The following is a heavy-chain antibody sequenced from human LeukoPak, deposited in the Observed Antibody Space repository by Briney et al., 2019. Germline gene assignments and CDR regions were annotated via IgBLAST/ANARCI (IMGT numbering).Heavy chain of an antibody. CDR3: TRDTYYYDSSGYYSKFDY. J-gene: IGHJ4*02. CDR2: IRSKAYGGTT. CDR1: GFTFGDYA. V-gene: IGHV3-49*03. D-gene: IGHD3-22*01. Sequence: GGSLRLSCTASGFTFGDYAMSWFRQAPGKGLEWVGFIRSKAYGGTTEYAASVKGRFTISRDDSKSIAYLQMNSLKTEDTAVYYCTRDTYYYDSSGYYSKFDYWGQGTLVTVSS.